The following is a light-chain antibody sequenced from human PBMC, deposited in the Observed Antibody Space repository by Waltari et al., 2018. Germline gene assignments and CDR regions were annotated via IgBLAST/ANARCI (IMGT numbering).Light chain of an antibody. CDR3: QTGGHGTWV. V-gene: IGLV4-69*01. CDR1: SGHSSNI. Sequence: QLVLTQSPSASASLGASVKLTCTLSSGHSSNIIAWHQQQPEKGPRYLMKVNSDGSHSKGDEIPDRFSGSSSGAERYLTISSLESEEEAYYYCQTGGHGTWVFGGGTKLTVL. J-gene: IGLJ3*02. CDR2: VNSDGSH.